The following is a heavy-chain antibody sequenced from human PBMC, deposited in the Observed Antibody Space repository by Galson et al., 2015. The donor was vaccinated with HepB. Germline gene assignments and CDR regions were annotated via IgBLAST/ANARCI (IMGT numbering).Heavy chain of an antibody. V-gene: IGHV5-51*01. CDR3: ARGSVSMPHYFYGMDV. CDR1: GYSLANDW. D-gene: IGHD2/OR15-2a*01. J-gene: IGHJ6*02. CDR2: IYPDDSDV. Sequence: QSGAEVKKPGESLKISCEGSGYSLANDWIGWVRQMPGKGLELMGFIYPDDSDVRYSPSFRGQVTISVDKSISTVFLQWGSLKASDSGIYYCARGSVSMPHYFYGMDVWGQGTTVSVSS.